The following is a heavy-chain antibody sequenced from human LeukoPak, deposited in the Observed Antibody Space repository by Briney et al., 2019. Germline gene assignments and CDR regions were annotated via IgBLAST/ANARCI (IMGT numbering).Heavy chain of an antibody. CDR1: GGSISSYY. CDR2: IYYSGST. V-gene: IGHV4-59*01. J-gene: IGHJ4*02. CDR3: AGSSGYYRIDY. D-gene: IGHD3-22*01. Sequence: PSETLSLTCTVSGGSISSYYWSWIRQPPGKGLEWIGYIYYSGSTNYNPSLKSRVTISVDTSKNQFSLKLSSVTAADTAVYYCAGSSGYYRIDYWGQGTLVTVSS.